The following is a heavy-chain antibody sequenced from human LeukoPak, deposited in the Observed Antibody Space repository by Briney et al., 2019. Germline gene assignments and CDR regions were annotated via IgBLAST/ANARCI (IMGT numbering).Heavy chain of an antibody. D-gene: IGHD3-10*01. CDR1: GGSFSGYY. V-gene: IGHV4-34*01. CDR3: ARITPNLLWFGEFRGFDY. CDR2: INHSGST. J-gene: IGHJ4*02. Sequence: SSETLSLTCAVYGGSFSGYYWSWIRQPPGKGLEWSGEINHSGSTKYNPSLKSRGSISVDASKNQFYMKMSSVTAADTAVYYCARITPNLLWFGEFRGFDYWGQGTLVTVSS.